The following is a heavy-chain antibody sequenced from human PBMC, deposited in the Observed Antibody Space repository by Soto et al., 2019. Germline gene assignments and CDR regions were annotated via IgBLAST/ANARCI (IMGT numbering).Heavy chain of an antibody. Sequence: QVQLRESGPRLVKPSGTLSLTCAVSGGSISSSYWWTWVRQAPGKGLQWIGEIYHSGITNYNPSLRSRVSMSVDKSNNEFSLSLTSVTAADTAVYYCATLPPRIVVVFTEMPTWGQGILFTVSS. CDR3: ATLPPRIVVVFTEMPT. V-gene: IGHV4-4*02. CDR2: IYHSGIT. D-gene: IGHD2-21*01. CDR1: GGSISSSYW. J-gene: IGHJ5*02.